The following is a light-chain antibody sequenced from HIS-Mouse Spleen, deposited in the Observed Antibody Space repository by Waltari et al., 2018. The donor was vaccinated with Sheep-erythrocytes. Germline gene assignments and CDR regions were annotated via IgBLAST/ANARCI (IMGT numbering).Light chain of an antibody. V-gene: IGLV2-11*01. Sequence: QSALTQPRSVSGSPGQSVTISCTGTSSDVGGYNYVSWYQQHPVKPPKLMLYDVSKRPSGVPDRFSGSKSGNTASLTISGLQAEDEADYYCCSYAGSYNHVFATGTKVTVL. J-gene: IGLJ1*01. CDR3: CSYAGSYNHV. CDR2: DVS. CDR1: SSDVGGYNY.